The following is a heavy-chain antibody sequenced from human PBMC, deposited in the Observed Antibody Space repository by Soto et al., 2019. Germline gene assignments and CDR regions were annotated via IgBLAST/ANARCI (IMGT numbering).Heavy chain of an antibody. D-gene: IGHD5-12*01. Sequence: QVPLVQSGAEVKKPGSSVKVSCKASRGTFSNYPISWVRQAPGQGLEWMGGIIPIFGTVNYAQKFQGRVTITADESTSTAFMELSSLRSEDTAVYYCARGNHRWLQLWYFDLWGRGTLVTVSS. CDR1: RGTFSNYP. CDR2: IIPIFGTV. CDR3: ARGNHRWLQLWYFDL. J-gene: IGHJ2*01. V-gene: IGHV1-69*12.